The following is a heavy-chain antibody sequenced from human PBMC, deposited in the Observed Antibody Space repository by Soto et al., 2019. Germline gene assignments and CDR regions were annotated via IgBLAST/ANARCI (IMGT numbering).Heavy chain of an antibody. J-gene: IGHJ3*02. CDR3: AKGGLVLWFGEATDAFDI. CDR2: ISGSGGST. Sequence: PGGSLRLSCAASGFTFSSYAMSWVRQAPGKGLAWVSAISGSGGSTYYADSVKGRFTISRDNSKNTLYLQMNSLRAEDTAVYYCAKGGLVLWFGEATDAFDIWGQGTMVTVS. CDR1: GFTFSSYA. D-gene: IGHD3-10*01. V-gene: IGHV3-23*01.